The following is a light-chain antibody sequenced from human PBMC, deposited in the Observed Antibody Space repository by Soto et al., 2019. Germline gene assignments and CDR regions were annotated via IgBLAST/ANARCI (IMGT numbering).Light chain of an antibody. CDR3: SSYTSRGTLV. Sequence: QSVLTQPASVSGSPGQSITISCTGTSSDVGGFNYVSWYQQHPGNAPKVMIYEVRNRPSGVSYRFSGSKSGNTATLTISGLQAEDEADYYCSSYTSRGTLVFGGGTKVTVL. J-gene: IGLJ3*02. V-gene: IGLV2-14*03. CDR2: EVR. CDR1: SSDVGGFNY.